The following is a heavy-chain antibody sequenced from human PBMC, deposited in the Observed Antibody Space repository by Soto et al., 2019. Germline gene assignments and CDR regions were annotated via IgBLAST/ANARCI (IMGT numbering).Heavy chain of an antibody. J-gene: IGHJ4*02. CDR1: GGSISSGDYY. Sequence: QVQLQESGPGLVKPSQTLSLTCTVSGGSISSGDYYWSWIRQPPGKGLEWIGYIYYSGSTYYNPSLKCRVTIAVDTSKNQFSLKLSSVTAADTAVYYCARDDLNPRGYSYGGDYWGQGTLVTVSS. CDR3: ARDDLNPRGYSYGGDY. CDR2: IYYSGST. D-gene: IGHD5-18*01. V-gene: IGHV4-30-4*01.